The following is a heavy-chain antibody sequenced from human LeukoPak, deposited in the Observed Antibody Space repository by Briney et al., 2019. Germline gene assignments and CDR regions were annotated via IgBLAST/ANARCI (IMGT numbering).Heavy chain of an antibody. D-gene: IGHD2-15*01. CDR1: GFTFSSYA. V-gene: IGHV3-23*01. Sequence: SGGFLRLSCAASGFTFSSYAMSWVRQAPGKGLEWVSAISGSGGSTYYADSVKGRFTISRDNSKNTLYLQMNSLRAEDTAVYYCAKQEKALVVVFLFDYWGQGTLVTVSS. J-gene: IGHJ4*02. CDR2: ISGSGGST. CDR3: AKQEKALVVVFLFDY.